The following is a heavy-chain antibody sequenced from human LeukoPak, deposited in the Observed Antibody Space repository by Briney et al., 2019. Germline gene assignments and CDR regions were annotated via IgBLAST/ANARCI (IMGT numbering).Heavy chain of an antibody. D-gene: IGHD3-3*01. Sequence: ASVKVSCKVSGDSPTDLAIHWVRQAPGKGLEWMGGFDPEDGDPLYPQRFKGRFTMTEDTSTNTFYMELSSLRSEDTAVYYCATVGLIGDRYYFYMDVWGKGTTVTVSS. CDR3: ATVGLIGDRYYFYMDV. CDR2: FDPEDGDP. CDR1: GDSPTDLA. J-gene: IGHJ6*03. V-gene: IGHV1-24*01.